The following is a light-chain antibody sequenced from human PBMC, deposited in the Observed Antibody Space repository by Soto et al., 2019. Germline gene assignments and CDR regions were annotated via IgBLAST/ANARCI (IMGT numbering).Light chain of an antibody. Sequence: QSVLTQPASVSGSPGQSITISCTGNSSNVGNYVLVSWYQQHPGKAPKFIIYEGTQRPSGVSNRFSGSKSGNTASLTVSGLQAEDEADYYCCSYAGSSTWVFGGGTKLTVL. J-gene: IGLJ3*02. CDR1: SSNVGNYVL. CDR2: EGT. V-gene: IGLV2-23*01. CDR3: CSYAGSSTWV.